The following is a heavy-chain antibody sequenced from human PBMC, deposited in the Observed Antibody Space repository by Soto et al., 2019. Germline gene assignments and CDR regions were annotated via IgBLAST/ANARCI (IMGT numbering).Heavy chain of an antibody. D-gene: IGHD6-19*01. Sequence: QVQLVESGGGVVQPGRSLRLSCAASGFTFSSYGMHWVRQAPGKGLEWVAVISYDGSNKYYADSVKGRFTISRDNSKNTLYLQMNSLRAEDTAVYYCAKDKVAAMAYYYYGMDVWGQGTTVTVSS. V-gene: IGHV3-30*18. J-gene: IGHJ6*02. CDR3: AKDKVAAMAYYYYGMDV. CDR1: GFTFSSYG. CDR2: ISYDGSNK.